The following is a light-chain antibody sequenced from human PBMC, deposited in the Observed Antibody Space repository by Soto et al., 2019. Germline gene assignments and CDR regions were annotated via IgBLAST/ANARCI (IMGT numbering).Light chain of an antibody. V-gene: IGKV1-39*01. CDR2: AAS. CDR1: QSISSY. J-gene: IGKJ5*01. CDR3: KQSYGTLQRS. Sequence: DIQMSQSPSSLSASVGDRVTITCRASQSISSYLNWYQQKPGKAPKLLIYAASSLQSGLPSRFSGSGSGTDFTLTISSLQPEDFSTYYCKQSYGTLQRSCGQGRRLEIK.